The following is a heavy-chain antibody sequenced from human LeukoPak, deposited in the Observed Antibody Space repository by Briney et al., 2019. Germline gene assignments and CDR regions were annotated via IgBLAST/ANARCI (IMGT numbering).Heavy chain of an antibody. V-gene: IGHV4-59*08. J-gene: IGHJ4*02. Sequence: SETLSLTCTVSGGSLSSDYWSWIRQPPGKGLEWIGYIYSTGSATYTPSLQSRVPLSVGTAKNPFSLKLNSVTAADTAAYYCARMGGYSGYATHWGQGTLVTVSS. CDR3: ARMGGYSGYATH. CDR2: IYSTGSA. D-gene: IGHD5-12*01. CDR1: GGSLSSDY.